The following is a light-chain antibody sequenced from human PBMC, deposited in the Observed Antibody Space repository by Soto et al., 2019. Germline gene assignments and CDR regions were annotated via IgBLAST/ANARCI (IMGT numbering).Light chain of an antibody. CDR1: QRVSRN. CDR2: GAS. CDR3: QQYNNWPPYT. J-gene: IGKJ2*01. Sequence: EIVMTQSPATLSVSPGERATLSCRASQRVSRNLAWYQQKPGQAPRLLIYGASTRATGIPARFSGSGSETEFTLTISGLQSEDFEVYYCQQYNNWPPYTFGQGTKVDIK. V-gene: IGKV3-15*01.